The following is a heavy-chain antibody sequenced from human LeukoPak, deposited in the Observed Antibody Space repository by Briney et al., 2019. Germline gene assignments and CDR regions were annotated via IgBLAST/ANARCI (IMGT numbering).Heavy chain of an antibody. V-gene: IGHV3-7*03. CDR2: INHNGNVN. J-gene: IGHJ6*02. CDR3: ARGGGLDV. Sequence: GGSLRLSCAASGFTFSSSAMSWVRQAPGKGLEWVASINHNGNVNYYVDSVKGRFTISRDNAKNSLYLQMSNLRAEDTAVYFCARGGGLDVWGQGATVTVSS. D-gene: IGHD3-16*01. CDR1: GFTFSSSA.